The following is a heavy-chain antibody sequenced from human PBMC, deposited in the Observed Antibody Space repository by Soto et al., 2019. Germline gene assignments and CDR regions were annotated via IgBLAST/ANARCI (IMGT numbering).Heavy chain of an antibody. CDR1: GYTFTGYY. J-gene: IGHJ6*02. CDR3: ARGDSSGIYGMDV. D-gene: IGHD6-19*01. CDR2: INPNSGGT. V-gene: IGHV1-2*02. Sequence: ASVKVSCKASGYTFTGYYMHWVRQAPGQGLEWMGWINPNSGGTNYAQKFQGRVTMTRDTSISTAYMELSRLRSDGTAVYYCARGDSSGIYGMDVWGQGTTVTVSS.